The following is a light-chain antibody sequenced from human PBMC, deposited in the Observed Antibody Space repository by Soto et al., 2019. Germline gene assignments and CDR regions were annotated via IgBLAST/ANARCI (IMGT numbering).Light chain of an antibody. J-gene: IGLJ3*02. Sequence: QSVLTQSSSASASLGSSVKLTCTLSSGHSSYIIAWHQQQPGTAPRYLMKVEGSGSYNKGSGVPDRFSGSSSGADRYLTISNLQFEDEADYYCETWDSNTHAVFGGGTKLTAL. CDR3: ETWDSNTHAV. V-gene: IGLV4-60*02. CDR2: VEGSGSY. CDR1: SGHSSYI.